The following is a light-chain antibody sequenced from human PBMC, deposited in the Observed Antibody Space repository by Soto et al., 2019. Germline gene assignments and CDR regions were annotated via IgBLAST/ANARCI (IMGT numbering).Light chain of an antibody. CDR1: RSDVGGYNY. J-gene: IGLJ2*01. CDR3: SSYTTNRWI. Sequence: QSALTQPASVSGSPGQSITISCTGTRSDVGGYNYVSWYQHHPGKAPKVLIYDVSNRPSGVSNRFSGSKSGNTASLTISGLQAEDEADYYCSSYTTNRWIFGGGTKLTVL. CDR2: DVS. V-gene: IGLV2-14*03.